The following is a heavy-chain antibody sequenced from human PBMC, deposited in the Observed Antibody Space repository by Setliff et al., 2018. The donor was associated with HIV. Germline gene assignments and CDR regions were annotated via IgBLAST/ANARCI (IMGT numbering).Heavy chain of an antibody. J-gene: IGHJ4*02. V-gene: IGHV4-59*01. CDR2: IYHSGGT. D-gene: IGHD3-10*01. CDR1: GDSINNYY. Sequence: PSETLSLTCTVSGDSINNYYWTWIRQPPGKGLEWIGYIYHSGGTKYNPSLESRVTISVDTSKKHFSLNLSSVTAADTAVYYCARPALGIGGGSRFDNWGQGTRVTVS. CDR3: ARPALGIGGGSRFDN.